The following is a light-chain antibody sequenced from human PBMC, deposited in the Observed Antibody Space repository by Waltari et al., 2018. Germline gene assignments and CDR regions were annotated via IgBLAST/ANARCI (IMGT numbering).Light chain of an antibody. CDR3: QQYGRSTWT. Sequence: EIVLTQSPGTLSLSPGERATLSCRASQSVSDNYIAWYQQKPGQAPRLLIYDASSRATGIPDRFSGSGSGTDFSLSIRRLEPEDSAVYYCQQYGRSTWTFGQGTRVEI. CDR2: DAS. V-gene: IGKV3-20*01. J-gene: IGKJ1*01. CDR1: QSVSDNY.